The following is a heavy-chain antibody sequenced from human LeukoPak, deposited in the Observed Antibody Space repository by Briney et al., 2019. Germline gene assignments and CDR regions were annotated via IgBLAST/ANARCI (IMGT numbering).Heavy chain of an antibody. D-gene: IGHD1-7*01. Sequence: ASVKVSCKASGYTFTGYYMRWVRQAPGQGLEWMGWINPNSGGTNYAQKFQGRITMTRDTSISTAYMELSRLRSDDTAVYYCASPSEGNYADFDYWGQGTLVTVSS. J-gene: IGHJ4*02. CDR1: GYTFTGYY. CDR2: INPNSGGT. V-gene: IGHV1-2*02. CDR3: ASPSEGNYADFDY.